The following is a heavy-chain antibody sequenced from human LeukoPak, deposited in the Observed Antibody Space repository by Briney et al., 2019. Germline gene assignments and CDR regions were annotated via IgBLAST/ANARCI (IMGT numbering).Heavy chain of an antibody. V-gene: IGHV4-30-2*01. D-gene: IGHD2-2*01. CDR1: GGSISSGGYY. J-gene: IGHJ5*02. Sequence: PSQTLSLTCTVSGGSISSGGYYWSWIRQPPGKGLEWIGYIYHSGSTYYNPSLKSRVTISVDRSKNQFSLKLSSVTAADTAVYYCARESILGYCSSTSCENWFDPWGQGTLVTVSS. CDR2: IYHSGST. CDR3: ARESILGYCSSTSCENWFDP.